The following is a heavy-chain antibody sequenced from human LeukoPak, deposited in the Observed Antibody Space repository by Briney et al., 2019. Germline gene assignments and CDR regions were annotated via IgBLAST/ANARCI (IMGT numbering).Heavy chain of an antibody. CDR2: IYYTGST. CDR3: ARGHWYFDL. V-gene: IGHV4-59*01. J-gene: IGHJ2*01. CDR1: GGSMSYNY. Sequence: SETLSLTCTVSGGSMSYNYWSWIRQPPGKGLEWIGFIYYTGSTNYNPSLKSRVTISVDTSKNQFSLKLSSVTAADTAVYYCARGHWYFDLWGRGPLVTVSS.